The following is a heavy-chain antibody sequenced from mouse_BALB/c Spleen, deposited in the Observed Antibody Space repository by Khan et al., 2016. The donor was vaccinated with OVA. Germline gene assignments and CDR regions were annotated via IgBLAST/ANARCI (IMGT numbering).Heavy chain of an antibody. Sequence: VQLQQSGPELVKPGASVKMSCKASGYTFTSYVMHWVKQKPGLGLEWIGYIYPFNDDTKYNEKFKGKATLTSDKSSSTAYMELSSLTSEDSAVYCCAPVGNYYVSVAYWGKGTLVTGSA. CDR2: IYPFNDDT. J-gene: IGHJ3*01. CDR3: APVGNYYVSVAY. CDR1: GYTFTSYV. D-gene: IGHD1-1*01. V-gene: IGHV1S136*01.